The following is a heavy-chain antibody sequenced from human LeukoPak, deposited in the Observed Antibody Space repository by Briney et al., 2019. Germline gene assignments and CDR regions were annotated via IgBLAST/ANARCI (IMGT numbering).Heavy chain of an antibody. CDR1: GGTFSSYA. D-gene: IGHD5-18*01. CDR3: ARDLDRDTGSDY. CDR2: IIPIFGTA. J-gene: IGHJ4*02. Sequence: GASVKVSCKASGGTFSSYAISWVRQAPGQGLEWMGGIIPIFGTANYAQKFQGRVTITADESTSTAYMELSSLRSKDTAVYYCARDLDRDTGSDYWGQGTLVTVSS. V-gene: IGHV1-69*13.